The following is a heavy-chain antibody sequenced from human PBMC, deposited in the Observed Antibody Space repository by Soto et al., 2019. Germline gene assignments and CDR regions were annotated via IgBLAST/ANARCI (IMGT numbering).Heavy chain of an antibody. V-gene: IGHV1-18*04. CDR3: ARDPWYSSGWYWDY. J-gene: IGHJ4*02. CDR2: ISAYNGNT. CDR1: GYTFTSYG. D-gene: IGHD6-19*01. Sequence: GASVKVSCKASGYTFTSYGINWVRQAPGQGLERMGWISAYNGNTNYAQKLQGRVTMTTDTSTSTAYMELRSLRPDDTAVYYCARDPWYSSGWYWDYWGQGTLVTVSS.